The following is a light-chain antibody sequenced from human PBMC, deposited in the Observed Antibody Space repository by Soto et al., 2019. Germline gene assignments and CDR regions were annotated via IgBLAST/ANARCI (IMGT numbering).Light chain of an antibody. CDR2: GAS. CDR3: QQYGGSPRT. Sequence: EIVLAQSPVTLSLSPGERATLSCRASQSVNNNYLAWYQRQPGQAPRLLIYGASSRATGIPDRFSGSGSGTDFTLTISRLEPEDFAVYYCQQYGGSPRTFGQGTKVDIK. CDR1: QSVNNNY. V-gene: IGKV3-20*01. J-gene: IGKJ1*01.